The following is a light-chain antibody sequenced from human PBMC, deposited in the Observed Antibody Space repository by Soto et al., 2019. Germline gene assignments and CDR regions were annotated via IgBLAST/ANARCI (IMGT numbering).Light chain of an antibody. CDR1: SSDVGGYNY. CDR3: SSYKSSSTSYV. V-gene: IGLV2-14*01. CDR2: EVS. Sequence: QSAMTQPASVSGSPGQSITISCTGTSSDVGGYNYVSWYQQHPGKAPKLMIYEVSNRPSGVSNRFSGSKSGNTASLTISGLQDEDEADYYCSSYKSSSTSYVFGTGTKLTV. J-gene: IGLJ1*01.